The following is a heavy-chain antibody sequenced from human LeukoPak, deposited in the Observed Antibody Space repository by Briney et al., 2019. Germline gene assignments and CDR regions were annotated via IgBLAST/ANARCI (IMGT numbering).Heavy chain of an antibody. J-gene: IGHJ4*02. CDR3: ARAPLIMITFGGVRDYFDY. CDR2: IYYSGNT. CDR1: GDSISSSSYY. V-gene: IGHV4-39*07. Sequence: PSETLSLTCTVSGDSISSSSYYWGWIRQPPGKGLEWIGSIYYSGNTYYNPSLKSRVTISVDTSKNQFSLKLSSVTAADTAVYYCARAPLIMITFGGVRDYFDYWGQGTLVTVSS. D-gene: IGHD3-16*01.